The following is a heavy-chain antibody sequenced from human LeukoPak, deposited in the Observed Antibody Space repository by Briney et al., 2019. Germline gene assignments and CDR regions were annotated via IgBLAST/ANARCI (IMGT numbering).Heavy chain of an antibody. V-gene: IGHV3-21*01. D-gene: IGHD1-26*01. CDR2: ISSSSSYI. CDR3: ARVPYSGYHFDS. J-gene: IGHJ4*02. Sequence: GGSLRLSYAASGFTFNSYSMNWVRQAPRKGREWVSSISSSSSYIKYADSVLGRFTISRDNATNSLYLQMNSLRAEDTAVYYCARVPYSGYHFDSWGQGTLVTVSS. CDR1: GFTFNSYS.